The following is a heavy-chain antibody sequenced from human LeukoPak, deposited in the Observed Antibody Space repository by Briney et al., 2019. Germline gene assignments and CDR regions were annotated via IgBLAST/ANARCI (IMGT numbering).Heavy chain of an antibody. CDR1: GFTFSNYA. Sequence: GGSLRLSCAASGFTFSNYAMHWVRQAPGKGPEWVAVISYDGSNKYYADSVKGRFTISRDNSKNTLYLQMNSLRPDGTAVYYSACGYSYGVDYWGQGTLVTVSS. D-gene: IGHD5-18*01. CDR2: ISYDGSNK. V-gene: IGHV3-30-3*01. J-gene: IGHJ4*02. CDR3: ACGYSYGVDY.